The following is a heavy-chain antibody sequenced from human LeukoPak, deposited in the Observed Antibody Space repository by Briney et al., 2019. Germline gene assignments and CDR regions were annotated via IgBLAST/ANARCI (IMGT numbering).Heavy chain of an antibody. CDR2: INSDGINT. V-gene: IGHV3-74*01. D-gene: IGHD3-9*01. Sequence: PGGSLRLSCAASGFTFSNYWMHWVRQAPGKGLVWVSRINSDGINTSYADSVKGRFTISRDNSKNTLYLQMNSLRAEDTAVYYCAKPAHSYYDILTGYSHTYYYYYMDVWGKGTTVTISS. CDR3: AKPAHSYYDILTGYSHTYYYYYMDV. J-gene: IGHJ6*03. CDR1: GFTFSNYW.